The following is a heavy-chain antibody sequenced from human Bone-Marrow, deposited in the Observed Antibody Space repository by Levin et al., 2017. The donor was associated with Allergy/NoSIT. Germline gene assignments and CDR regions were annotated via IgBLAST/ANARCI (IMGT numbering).Heavy chain of an antibody. CDR1: GFTFTSYA. Sequence: SGGSLRLSCAASGFTFTSYAMSWVRQAPGKGLEWVSVITASGGWTQYADSVKGRFTISRDKSTNTVYLQMNSLRAEDTAVYYCVRGGGGETPLEYWGQGALVTVSS. V-gene: IGHV3-23*01. CDR3: VRGGGGETPLEY. D-gene: IGHD3-16*01. J-gene: IGHJ4*02. CDR2: ITASGGWT.